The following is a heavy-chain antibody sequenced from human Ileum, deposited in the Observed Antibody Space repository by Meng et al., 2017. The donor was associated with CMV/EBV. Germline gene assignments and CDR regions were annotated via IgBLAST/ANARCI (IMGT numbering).Heavy chain of an antibody. CDR1: YY. D-gene: IGHD2-2*02. CDR2: INHSGST. V-gene: IGHV4-34*01. CDR3: ARGGLRYCSSTSCYTSRVWRDFDY. Sequence: YYWSWIRQPPGKGLEWIGEINHSGSTNYNPSLKSRVTISVDTSKNQLSLKLSSVTAADTAVYYCARGGLRYCSSTSCYTSRVWRDFDYWGQGTLVTVSS. J-gene: IGHJ4*02.